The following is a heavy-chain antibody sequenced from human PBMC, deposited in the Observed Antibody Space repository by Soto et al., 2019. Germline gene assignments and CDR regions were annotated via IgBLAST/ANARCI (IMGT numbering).Heavy chain of an antibody. D-gene: IGHD2-21*01. CDR3: ATLMKGVHGDLFEY. V-gene: IGHV3-7*01. J-gene: IGHJ4*02. Sequence: GGSLRLSCAASGFTFGSYWMSWVRQAPEKGLEWVANMNQDGSETYSVDSVRGRFTISRDNARNSLYLQMNSLRVEDTAVYYCATLMKGVHGDLFEYWGQGTLVTVSS. CDR2: MNQDGSET. CDR1: GFTFGSYW.